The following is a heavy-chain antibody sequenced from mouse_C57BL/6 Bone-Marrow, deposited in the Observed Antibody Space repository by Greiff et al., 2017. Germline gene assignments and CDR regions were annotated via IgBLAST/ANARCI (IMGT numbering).Heavy chain of an antibody. V-gene: IGHV1-82*01. CDR2: IYPGDGDT. CDR1: GYAFSSSW. CDR3: ARYYYGNWFAY. D-gene: IGHD1-1*01. Sequence: VQLQQSGPELVKPGASVKISCKASGYAFSSSWMNWVKQRPGKGLEWIGRIYPGDGDTNYNGKFKGKATLTADKSSSTAYMQLSSLTSEDSAVYFCARYYYGNWFAYWGQGTLVTVSA. J-gene: IGHJ3*01.